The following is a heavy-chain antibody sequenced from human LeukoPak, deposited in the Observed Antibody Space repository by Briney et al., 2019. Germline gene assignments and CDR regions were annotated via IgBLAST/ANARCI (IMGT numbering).Heavy chain of an antibody. J-gene: IGHJ4*02. D-gene: IGHD6-13*01. Sequence: ASVKVSCKASGGTFSSYAISWVRQAPGQGLEWMGGIIPIFGTANYAQKFQGRVTTTADKSTSTAYMELSSLRSEDTAVYYCARDLGAGYSSSGGFDYWGQGTLVTVSS. CDR2: IIPIFGTA. V-gene: IGHV1-69*06. CDR3: ARDLGAGYSSSGGFDY. CDR1: GGTFSSYA.